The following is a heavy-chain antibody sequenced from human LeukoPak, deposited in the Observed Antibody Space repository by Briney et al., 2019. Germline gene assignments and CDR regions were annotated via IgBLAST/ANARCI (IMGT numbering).Heavy chain of an antibody. J-gene: IGHJ1*01. Sequence: ASVKVSCKASGYIFTHYAIHWVRQAPGQRLEWMGWINAGNGNTKYSQKFQGRVTTTRDTYASTAYMELSSLRSEDMAVYYCARGDQELPWFAHLQYWGQGTLVTVSS. D-gene: IGHD3-10*01. CDR3: ARGDQELPWFAHLQY. CDR2: INAGNGNT. CDR1: GYIFTHYA. V-gene: IGHV1-3*03.